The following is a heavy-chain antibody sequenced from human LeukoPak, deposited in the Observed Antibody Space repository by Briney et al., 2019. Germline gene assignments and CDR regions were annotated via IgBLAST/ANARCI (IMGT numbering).Heavy chain of an antibody. J-gene: IGHJ6*03. V-gene: IGHV1-2*02. D-gene: IGHD6-13*01. Sequence: ASVKVSCKASGYTFTGYYMHWVRQAPGQGLEWMGWISPNSGGTNYAQKFQGRVTMTRDTSISTAYMELSRLRSDDTAVYYCARGSYSSSWYFYYYYYMDVWGKGTTVTISS. CDR1: GYTFTGYY. CDR2: ISPNSGGT. CDR3: ARGSYSSSWYFYYYYYMDV.